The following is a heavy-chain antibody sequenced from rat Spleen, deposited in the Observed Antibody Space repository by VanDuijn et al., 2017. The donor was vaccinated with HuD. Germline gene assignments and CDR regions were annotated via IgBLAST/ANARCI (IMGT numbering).Heavy chain of an antibody. Sequence: EVQLVESGGGLVQPGRSXXLSCAAXXXTXXXYDXXXVRXXXTXXXEWXXXISTMGGSTYDRDSVKGRFTVSRDNAKSTLYLQMDSLRSEDTATYYCARRGYGADWYFDFWGPGTMVTVSS. D-gene: IGHD4-4*01. CDR3: ARRGYGADWYFDF. CDR1: XXTXXXYD. CDR2: ISTMGGST. J-gene: IGHJ1*01. V-gene: IGHV5-25*01.